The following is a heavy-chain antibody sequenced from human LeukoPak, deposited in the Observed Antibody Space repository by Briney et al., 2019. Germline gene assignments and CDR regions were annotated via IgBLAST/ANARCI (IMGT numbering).Heavy chain of an antibody. D-gene: IGHD3-9*01. CDR3: ARGTIHLLRYFELDY. Sequence: GASVKVSCKASGYTFASYYMHWVRQAPGQGLECMGIINPSGGSTSYAQKFQGRVTMTRDTSTSTVYMELSSLRSEDTAVYYCARGTIHLLRYFELDYWGQGTLVTVSS. CDR2: INPSGGST. V-gene: IGHV1-46*01. J-gene: IGHJ4*02. CDR1: GYTFASYY.